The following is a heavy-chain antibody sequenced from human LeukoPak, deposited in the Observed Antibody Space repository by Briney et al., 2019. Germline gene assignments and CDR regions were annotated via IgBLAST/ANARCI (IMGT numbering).Heavy chain of an antibody. V-gene: IGHV5-51*01. J-gene: IGHJ4*02. CDR3: ARPYCTGGSCYSAPFDY. D-gene: IGHD2-15*01. CDR2: IYLGDSDT. Sequence: GESLKISCKGSGYRFTNYWIAWVRQMPGKGLEWMGIIYLGDSDTRYSPSFQGQVTISADKSISTAYLQWSSLKASDTAMYYCARPYCTGGSCYSAPFDYWGQGTLVTVSS. CDR1: GYRFTNYW.